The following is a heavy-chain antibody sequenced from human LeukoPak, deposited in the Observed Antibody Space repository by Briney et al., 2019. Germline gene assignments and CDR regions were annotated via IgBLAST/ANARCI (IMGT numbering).Heavy chain of an antibody. V-gene: IGHV4-30-2*01. CDR2: IYHSGST. CDR3: ARSSGAGAFDI. CDR1: GGSLSSGGYS. Sequence: SQTLSLTCDVSGGSLSSGGYSWSWIRQPPGKGLEWIGYIYHSGSTYYNPSLKSRVTISVDRSKNQFSLKLSSVTAADTAVYYCARSSGAGAFDIWGQGTMVTVSS. J-gene: IGHJ3*02. D-gene: IGHD1-26*01.